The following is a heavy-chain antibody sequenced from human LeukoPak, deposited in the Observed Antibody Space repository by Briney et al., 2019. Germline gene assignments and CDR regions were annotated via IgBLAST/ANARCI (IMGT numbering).Heavy chain of an antibody. CDR3: ARGPDILGYYYYYYMDV. Sequence: PSETLSLTCTVSGGSLSTYYWSWIRQPPGKGLEWIGYIYYSGSTNYNSSLKCRVTISVDTSKNQFSLNLNSVTAADTAVYYCARGPDILGYYYYYYMDVWGNGTTVTISS. CDR2: IYYSGST. D-gene: IGHD3-9*01. J-gene: IGHJ6*03. V-gene: IGHV4-59*12. CDR1: GGSLSTYY.